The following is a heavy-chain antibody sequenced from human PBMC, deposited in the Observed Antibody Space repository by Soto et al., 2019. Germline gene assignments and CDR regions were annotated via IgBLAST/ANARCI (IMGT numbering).Heavy chain of an antibody. Sequence: ASVKVSCKASGYKFTTYFIHWVRQAPGQGLEWMGMIHPSGDTGYAQKFRGRVTMTIDTSTTTAYMELRNLTSEDTAVYFSVRGYCTTSPCLGDFEFWGQGTLVPVPS. CDR3: VRGYCTTSPCLGDFEF. CDR2: IHPSGDT. CDR1: GYKFTTYF. D-gene: IGHD2-15*01. V-gene: IGHV1-46*01. J-gene: IGHJ1*01.